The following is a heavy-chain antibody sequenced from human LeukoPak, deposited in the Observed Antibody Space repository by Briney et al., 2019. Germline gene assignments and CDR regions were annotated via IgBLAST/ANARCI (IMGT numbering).Heavy chain of an antibody. CDR3: ARRSDSLGFDP. CDR2: IYYSGST. Sequence: TSETLSLTCTVSGGSVSSNRYYWGWFRQPPGKGLEWIGSIYYSGSTYYNPSLKSRVTISVDTSKNQFSLKLSSVTAADTAVYYCARRSDSLGFDPWGQGTLVTVSS. J-gene: IGHJ5*02. D-gene: IGHD3-9*01. V-gene: IGHV4-39*01. CDR1: GGSVSSNRYY.